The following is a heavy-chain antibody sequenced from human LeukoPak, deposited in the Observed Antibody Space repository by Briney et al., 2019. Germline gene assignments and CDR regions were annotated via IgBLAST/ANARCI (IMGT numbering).Heavy chain of an antibody. J-gene: IGHJ4*02. V-gene: IGHV3-53*01. CDR1: GFSVSANY. CDR3: ARRQDDSPLGY. Sequence: GGSLRLSCAASGFSVSANYMSWVRQAPGKGLEWVSVIYSSGSTDYADSVKGRFTISRDTSENTVYLQMNSLRDDDTAVYYCARRQDDSPLGYWGQGTLVTVSS. CDR2: IYSSGST. D-gene: IGHD3-9*01.